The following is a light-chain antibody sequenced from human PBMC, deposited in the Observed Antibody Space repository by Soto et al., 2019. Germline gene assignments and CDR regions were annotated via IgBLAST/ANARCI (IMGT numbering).Light chain of an antibody. CDR1: QSVSSN. J-gene: IGKJ1*01. CDR2: GAS. CDR3: QQYNNWPPWT. V-gene: IGKV3-15*01. Sequence: DIVMTQSPATLSVSPGERATLSCRASQSVSSNLVWYQQKPGQAPRLLIYGASTRATGIPARFSGSGSGTEFTLTISSLQSEDFAVYYCQQYNNWPPWTFGQGTKVELK.